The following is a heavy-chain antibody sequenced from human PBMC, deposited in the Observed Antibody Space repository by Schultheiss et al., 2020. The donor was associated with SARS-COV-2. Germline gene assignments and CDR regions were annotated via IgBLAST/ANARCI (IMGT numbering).Heavy chain of an antibody. CDR2: FYYSGTT. D-gene: IGHD4-17*01. V-gene: IGHV4-39*01. CDR3: AGRDYGDYYFAS. CDR1: GASIDSTNYY. Sequence: SETLSLTCTVSGASIDSTNYYWDWIRQPPGKGLEWIGGFYYSGTTYYSPSLKSRVTISVHTSKTQFSLGLSSVTAADTALYYCAGRDYGDYYFASWGQGTLVTVSS. J-gene: IGHJ4*02.